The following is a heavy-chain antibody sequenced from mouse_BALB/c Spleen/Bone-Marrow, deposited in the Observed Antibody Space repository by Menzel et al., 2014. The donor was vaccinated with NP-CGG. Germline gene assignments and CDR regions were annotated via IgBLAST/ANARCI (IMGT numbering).Heavy chain of an antibody. CDR3: ARHLYGNYGAMDY. Sequence: EVQLVESGGGLVQPGGSLKLSCAPSGFTFSDYYMYWVRQTPEKRLEWVAYISNGGGSTYCPDTVKGRFTISRDNAKNTLYLQMSRLKSEDTAMYYCARHLYGNYGAMDYWGQGTSVTVSS. D-gene: IGHD2-1*01. J-gene: IGHJ4*01. CDR2: ISNGGGST. CDR1: GFTFSDYY. V-gene: IGHV5-12*01.